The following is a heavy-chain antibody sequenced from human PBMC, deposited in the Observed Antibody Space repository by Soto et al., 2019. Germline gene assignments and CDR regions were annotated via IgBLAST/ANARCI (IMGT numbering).Heavy chain of an antibody. Sequence: GASVKVSCKASGGTFSSYAISWVLQDPGQGLEWMGGIIPSFGTANYAQKFQGRVTITADKSTSTAYMERSSLRAEDTAVYYCAGGYSSSLYYFDYWGQGTLVTVSS. CDR1: GGTFSSYA. CDR3: AGGYSSSLYYFDY. V-gene: IGHV1-69*06. J-gene: IGHJ4*02. D-gene: IGHD6-13*01. CDR2: IIPSFGTA.